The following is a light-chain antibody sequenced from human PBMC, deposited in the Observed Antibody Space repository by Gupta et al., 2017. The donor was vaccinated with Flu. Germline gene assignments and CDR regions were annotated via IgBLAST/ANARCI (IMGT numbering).Light chain of an antibody. CDR3: QQYNSYPFT. CDR2: KAS. CDR1: QSISNW. V-gene: IGKV1-5*03. Sequence: DIQMTQSPSTLSASIRDRVTITCRASQSISNWLAWYQQKPGKAPKLLIYKASSLESGVPSRFSGSGSGTEFTLTISSLQPDDFATYYCQQYNSYPFTFGPGTKVEIE. J-gene: IGKJ3*01.